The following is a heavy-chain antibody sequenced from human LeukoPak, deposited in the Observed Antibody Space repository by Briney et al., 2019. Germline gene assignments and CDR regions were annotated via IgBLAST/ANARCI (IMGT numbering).Heavy chain of an antibody. CDR1: GYTFTGYY. D-gene: IGHD7-27*01. CDR3: ARVVGTGDPWDFDY. Sequence: ASVKVSCKASGYTFTGYYMHWVRQAPGQGLEWMGRINPNSGGTNYAQKFQGRVTMTRDTSISTAYMELSRLRSDDAAVYYCARVVGTGDPWDFDYWGQGTLVTVSS. J-gene: IGHJ4*02. CDR2: INPNSGGT. V-gene: IGHV1-2*06.